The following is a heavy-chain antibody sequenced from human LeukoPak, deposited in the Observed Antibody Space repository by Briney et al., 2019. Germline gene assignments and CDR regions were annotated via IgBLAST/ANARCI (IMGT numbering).Heavy chain of an antibody. Sequence: PGGSLRLSCAASGFTFSSYSMNWVRQAPGKGLEWVSYISSSSSTIYYADSVKGRFTISRDNAKNSLYLQMNSLRAEDTAVYYCARDRPLLWFGEFLEGYFDYWGQGTLVTVSS. J-gene: IGHJ4*02. CDR2: ISSSSSTI. V-gene: IGHV3-48*04. D-gene: IGHD3-10*01. CDR3: ARDRPLLWFGEFLEGYFDY. CDR1: GFTFSSYS.